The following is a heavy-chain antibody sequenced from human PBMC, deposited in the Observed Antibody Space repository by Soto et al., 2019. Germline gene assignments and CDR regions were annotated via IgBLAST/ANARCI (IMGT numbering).Heavy chain of an antibody. D-gene: IGHD3-22*01. CDR1: GYTFTSYA. V-gene: IGHV1-3*01. CDR2: INAGNGNT. CDR3: ARGINMIVGDFDY. Sequence: GASVKVSCKASGYTFTSYAMHWVRQAPGQRLEWMGWINAGNGNTKYSQKFQGRVTITRDTSASTAYMELSSLRSEDTAVYYCARGINMIVGDFDYWGQGTLVTVSS. J-gene: IGHJ4*02.